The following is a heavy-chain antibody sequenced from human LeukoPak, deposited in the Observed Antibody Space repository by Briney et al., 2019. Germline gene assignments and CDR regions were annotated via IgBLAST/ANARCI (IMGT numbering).Heavy chain of an antibody. CDR3: ARDVISRGIIDY. J-gene: IGHJ4*02. Sequence: ASVKLSCKASGYSFTGYYVHWVRQAPGQGLEWMGWINPDSGGTNFAQKFQGRVTMTRDTSITTAYMELSRLTSDDTAVYYCARDVISRGIIDYSGQGTLVTVSS. V-gene: IGHV1-2*02. CDR2: INPDSGGT. CDR1: GYSFTGYY. D-gene: IGHD3-10*01.